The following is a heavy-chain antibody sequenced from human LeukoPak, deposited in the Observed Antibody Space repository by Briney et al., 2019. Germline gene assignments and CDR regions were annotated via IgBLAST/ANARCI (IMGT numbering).Heavy chain of an antibody. J-gene: IGHJ4*02. V-gene: IGHV3-9*01. CDR2: ISWNSGSI. CDR1: GFTFDDYA. CDR3: AKANYDSSGNDY. Sequence: CRSLRLSCAASGFTFDDYAMHWVRQAPGKGLDRVSGISWNSGSIGYADSVKGRFTISRDNAKNSLYLQMNSLRAEDTALYYCAKANYDSSGNDYWGQGTLVTVSS. D-gene: IGHD3-22*01.